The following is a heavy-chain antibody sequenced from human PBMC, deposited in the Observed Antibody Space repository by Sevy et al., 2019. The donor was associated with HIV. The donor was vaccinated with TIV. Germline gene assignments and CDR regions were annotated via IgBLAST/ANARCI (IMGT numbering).Heavy chain of an antibody. CDR1: GGSISSYY. CDR2: IYTSGST. Sequence: SETLSLTCTVSGGSISSYYWSWIRQPAGKGLEWIGRIYTSGSTNYNPSLKSRVTMSVDTSKNQFSLKLSSVTAADTAVYYCARVKRRDGYNERGLYFDYWGQGTLVTVSS. CDR3: ARVKRRDGYNERGLYFDY. J-gene: IGHJ4*02. V-gene: IGHV4-4*07. D-gene: IGHD5-12*01.